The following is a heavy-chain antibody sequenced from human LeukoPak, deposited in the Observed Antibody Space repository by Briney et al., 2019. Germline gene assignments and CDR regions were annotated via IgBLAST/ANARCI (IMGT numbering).Heavy chain of an antibody. Sequence: GGSLRLSCAASGFTFSTYAMSWVRQAPGKGLEWVSAITDSGGHTYYADSVKGRFTISRDNSKNTLYLQMNSLRAEDTAVYYCAKESCSSRCNFDYWGQGTLVTVSS. V-gene: IGHV3-23*01. CDR2: ITDSGGHT. CDR3: AKESCSSRCNFDY. J-gene: IGHJ4*02. CDR1: GFTFSTYA. D-gene: IGHD2-2*01.